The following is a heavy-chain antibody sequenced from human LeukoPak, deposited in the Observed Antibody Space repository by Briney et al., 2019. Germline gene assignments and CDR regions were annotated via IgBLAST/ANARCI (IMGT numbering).Heavy chain of an antibody. J-gene: IGHJ4*02. Sequence: GGSLRLSCAASGFTFSSYAMHWVRQAPGKGLEWVAVISYDGSNKYYADSVKGRFTISRDNSKNTLYLQMNSLRAEDTAVYYCARAGDWPGYYFDYWGQGTLVTVSS. V-gene: IGHV3-30*04. D-gene: IGHD1-26*01. CDR1: GFTFSSYA. CDR3: ARAGDWPGYYFDY. CDR2: ISYDGSNK.